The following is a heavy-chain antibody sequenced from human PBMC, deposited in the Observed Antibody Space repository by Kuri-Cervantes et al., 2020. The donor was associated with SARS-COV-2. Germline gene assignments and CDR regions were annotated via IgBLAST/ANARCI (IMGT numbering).Heavy chain of an antibody. J-gene: IGHJ5*02. CDR1: GFTFSSYG. CDR3: GKDGLGYNWNAGGWFDP. D-gene: IGHD1-20*01. Sequence: GESLKISCAASGFTFSSYGMHWVRQAPGKGLEWVAVISFGGTNKYYADSVKGRFTISRDNSKNTLYLQMNSLRAEDTAVYYCGKDGLGYNWNAGGWFDPWGQGTLVTVSS. CDR2: ISFGGTNK. V-gene: IGHV3-30*18.